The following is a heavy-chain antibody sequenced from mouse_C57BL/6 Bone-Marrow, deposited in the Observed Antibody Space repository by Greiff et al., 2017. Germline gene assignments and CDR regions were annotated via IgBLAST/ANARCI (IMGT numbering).Heavy chain of an antibody. J-gene: IGHJ2*01. CDR2: IYPGSGNT. CDR1: GYTFTDYY. CDR3: ARFDL. V-gene: IGHV1-76*01. Sequence: QVQLQQSGAELVRPGASVTLSCTASGYTFTDYYINWVKQRPGQGLEWIARIYPGSGNTYYNEKFKGKATLTAEKSSSTAYMQLSSLTSEDSAVYCCARFDLWGQGTTLTVSS.